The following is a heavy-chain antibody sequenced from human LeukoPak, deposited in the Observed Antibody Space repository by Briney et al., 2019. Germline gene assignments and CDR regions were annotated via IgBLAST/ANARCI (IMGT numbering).Heavy chain of an antibody. CDR2: ISSSGSTI. V-gene: IGHV3-11*01. CDR3: ARYYHDSSAGTVDV. Sequence: PGGSLRLSCAASGFTFTDYFMSWIRQAPGKGLEWVSYISSSGSTIYYTDSVKGRFTISRDNAKNALYLQMNSLRAEDTAVYYCARYYHDSSAGTVDVWGQGTMVTVSS. J-gene: IGHJ3*01. CDR1: GFTFTDYF. D-gene: IGHD3-22*01.